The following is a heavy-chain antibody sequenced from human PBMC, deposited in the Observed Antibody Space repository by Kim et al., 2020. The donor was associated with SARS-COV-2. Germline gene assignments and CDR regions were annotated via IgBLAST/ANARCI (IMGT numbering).Heavy chain of an antibody. J-gene: IGHJ4*02. CDR1: GYNFATYW. CDR3: ARPPLPYVWGSLDY. V-gene: IGHV5-51*01. D-gene: IGHD3-16*01. Sequence: GESLKISCQGSGYNFATYWIAWVRQMPGKGLEYMGIIFPGDSDTRYSPSFQGQVTISADKSINTAYLQWSSLEASDTAMYYCARPPLPYVWGSLDYWGQGSLVTVSS. CDR2: IFPGDSDT.